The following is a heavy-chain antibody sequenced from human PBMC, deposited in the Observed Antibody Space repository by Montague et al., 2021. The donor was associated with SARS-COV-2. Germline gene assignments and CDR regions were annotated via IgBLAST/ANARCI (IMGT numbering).Heavy chain of an antibody. CDR3: ARQENSSGWFKPDAFDI. J-gene: IGHJ3*02. V-gene: IGHV4-39*01. Sequence: SETLSLTCTVSGGSISSSSYYWGWICQPPGKGLEWIGGIYYSGSTYYSPSLKSRVTISVDTSKNQFSLKLSSVTAADTAVYYCARQENSSGWFKPDAFDIWGQGTMVTVSS. D-gene: IGHD6-19*01. CDR2: IYYSGST. CDR1: GGSISSSSYY.